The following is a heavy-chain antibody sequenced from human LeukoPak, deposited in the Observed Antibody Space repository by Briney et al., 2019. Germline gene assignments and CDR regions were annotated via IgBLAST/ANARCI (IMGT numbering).Heavy chain of an antibody. CDR2: IYPGDSDT. V-gene: IGHV5-51*01. CDR1: VYSFTSYR. Sequence: GASLKISCKGTVYSFTSYRIGWMRQLPGKGLEWMGIIYPGDSDTRYSPSFQGQVTISADKSISTAYLQWSSLKASDTAMYYCARLEPEYQLLPNWFDPWGQGTLVTVSS. D-gene: IGHD2-2*01. CDR3: ARLEPEYQLLPNWFDP. J-gene: IGHJ5*02.